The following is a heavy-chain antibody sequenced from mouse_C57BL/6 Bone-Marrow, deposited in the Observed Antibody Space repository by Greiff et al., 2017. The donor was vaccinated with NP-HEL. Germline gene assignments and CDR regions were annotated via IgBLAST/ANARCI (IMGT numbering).Heavy chain of an antibody. CDR1: GYTFTDYE. V-gene: IGHV1-15*01. Sequence: VQLQQSGAELVRPGASVTLSCKASGYTFTDYEMHWVKQTPVHGLEWIGAIDPETGGTAYNQKFKGKAILTADKSSSTAYMELRSLTSEDSAVYYCTRKGITTVVPHWYFDVWGTGTTVTVSS. J-gene: IGHJ1*03. CDR3: TRKGITTVVPHWYFDV. D-gene: IGHD1-1*01. CDR2: IDPETGGT.